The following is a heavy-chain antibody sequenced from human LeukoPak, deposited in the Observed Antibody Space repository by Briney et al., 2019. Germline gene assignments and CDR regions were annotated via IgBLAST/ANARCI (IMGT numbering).Heavy chain of an antibody. CDR2: IYYSGST. CDR3: AREGLGDYTFDY. CDR1: GGSISSYY. J-gene: IGHJ4*02. V-gene: IGHV4-59*01. Sequence: SETLSLTCTVSGGSISSYYWSWIRQPPGKGLEWIGYIYYSGSTNYNPSLKSRVTISVDTSKNQFSLKLSSVTAADTAVYYCAREGLGDYTFDYWGQGTLVTVSS. D-gene: IGHD4-17*01.